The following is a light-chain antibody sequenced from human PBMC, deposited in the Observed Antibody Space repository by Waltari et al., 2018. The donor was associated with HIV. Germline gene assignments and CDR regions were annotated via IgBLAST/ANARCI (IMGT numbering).Light chain of an antibody. CDR3: QQYNSYPYT. J-gene: IGKJ2*01. Sequence: DTQMTQLPTPLSASVGDRVTITCRASQSISSWLAWYQQKPGKAPNLLIYKASSLKSGVPSRFSGSGSGTEFTLTISSLQPDDFATYYCQQYNSYPYTFGPGTKLEIK. CDR2: KAS. V-gene: IGKV1-5*03. CDR1: QSISSW.